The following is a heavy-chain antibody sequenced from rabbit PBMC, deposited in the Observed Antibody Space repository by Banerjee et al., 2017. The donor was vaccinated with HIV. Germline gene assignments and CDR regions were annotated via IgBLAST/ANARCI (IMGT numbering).Heavy chain of an antibody. CDR2: IDGGNSDST. CDR3: ARDTANDGGYFFVL. Sequence: QSLEESGGDLVKPGASLTLTCTASGFSFSSDYYMCWVRQAPGKGLEWIACIDGGNSDSTYYASWAKGRFTVSKTSSTTVTLQMTSLTAADTATYFCARDTANDGGYFFVLWGQGTLVTVS. V-gene: IGHV1S40*01. D-gene: IGHD2-1*01. CDR1: GFSFSSDYY. J-gene: IGHJ4*01.